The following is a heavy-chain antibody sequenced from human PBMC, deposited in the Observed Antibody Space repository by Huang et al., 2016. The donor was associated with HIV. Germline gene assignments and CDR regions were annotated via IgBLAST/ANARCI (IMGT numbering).Heavy chain of an antibody. J-gene: IGHJ3*02. CDR1: GGSISSGNYY. CDR2: IYPSGTT. D-gene: IGHD3-9*01. Sequence: QVQLQESGPGLVKPSQTLSLTCSVSGGSISSGNYYWSWIRQPAGKGLEWIGHIYPSGTTIYTSSLKSRVTISVATSKNQFSLKLSSVTAADTAVYYCARLTGYSTFDIWGHGTVVTVSS. V-gene: IGHV4-61*09. CDR3: ARLTGYSTFDI.